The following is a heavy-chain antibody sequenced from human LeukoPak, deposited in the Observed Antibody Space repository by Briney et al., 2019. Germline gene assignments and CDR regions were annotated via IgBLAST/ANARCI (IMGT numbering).Heavy chain of an antibody. CDR3: AKDGLTYCGGDCYYY. V-gene: IGHV3-30*18. J-gene: IGHJ4*02. D-gene: IGHD2-21*02. Sequence: PGGSLRLSCAASGFTFSSYGMHWVRQAPGKGLEWVAVISYDGSNKYYADSVKGRFTISRDNSKNTLYLQMNSLRAEDTAVHYCAKDGLTYCGGDCYYYWGQGTLVTVSS. CDR1: GFTFSSYG. CDR2: ISYDGSNK.